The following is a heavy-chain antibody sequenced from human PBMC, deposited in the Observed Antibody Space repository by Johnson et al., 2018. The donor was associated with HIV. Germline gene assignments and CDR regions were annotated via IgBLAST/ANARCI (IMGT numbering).Heavy chain of an antibody. D-gene: IGHD2-21*02. CDR1: GFPFRSYS. V-gene: IGHV3-30*14. CDR3: VRGGVTYAWGI. J-gene: IGHJ6*01. Sequence: QVQLVESGGGVGQPGRSLRFSCVASGFPFRSYSMHWVRQVPGKGLEWVAGISYDGSNKYYGDSVKGRITISRDNSKNALYLQMNSLRAEDTADYYCVRGGVTYAWGIWWGGTRVTVSS. CDR2: ISYDGSNK.